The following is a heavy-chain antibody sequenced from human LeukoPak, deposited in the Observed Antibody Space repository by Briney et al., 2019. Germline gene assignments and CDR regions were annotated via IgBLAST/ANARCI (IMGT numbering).Heavy chain of an antibody. Sequence: GGSLRLSCAASGFTFSSYAMSWVRQAPGKGLEWVSVISGSGGSTSYADSVKGRFTISRDNSKNTLYLQMNSLRAEDTALYYCAKDRLSAPVAPRFDPWSQGTQVTVSS. CDR2: ISGSGGST. V-gene: IGHV3-23*01. CDR1: GFTFSSYA. CDR3: AKDRLSAPVAPRFDP. D-gene: IGHD6-6*01. J-gene: IGHJ5*02.